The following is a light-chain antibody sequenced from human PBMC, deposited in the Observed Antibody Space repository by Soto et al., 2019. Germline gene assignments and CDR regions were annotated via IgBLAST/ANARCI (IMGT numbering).Light chain of an antibody. J-gene: IGKJ1*01. CDR1: QSLGSW. V-gene: IGKV1-5*01. CDR3: QQYNSYPWT. Sequence: DIQMTQSPSTLSASVGDRVTITCRASQSLGSWLAWYQQKPGRAPKLLIYDASTLESGVPSRVSGTGSGTEFTLTISSLQPDDFATYYCQQYNSYPWTFGQGTKVDIK. CDR2: DAS.